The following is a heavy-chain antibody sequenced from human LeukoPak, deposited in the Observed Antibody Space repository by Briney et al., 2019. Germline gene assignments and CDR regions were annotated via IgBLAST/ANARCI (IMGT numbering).Heavy chain of an antibody. J-gene: IGHJ5*02. CDR1: GGSISSYY. V-gene: IGHV4-4*07. Sequence: PSETLSLTCTVSGGSISSYYWSWILQPAGKGLEWIGRIYTSGSTNYNPSLKSRVAMSVDTSKNQFSLKLSSVTAADTAVYYCARDGWDNWFDPWGQGTLVTVSS. D-gene: IGHD3-10*01. CDR2: IYTSGST. CDR3: ARDGWDNWFDP.